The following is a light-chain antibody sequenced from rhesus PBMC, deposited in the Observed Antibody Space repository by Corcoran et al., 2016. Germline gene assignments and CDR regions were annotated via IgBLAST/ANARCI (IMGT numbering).Light chain of an antibody. J-gene: IGKJ1*01. Sequence: DIQMTQSPSSLSASVGDTVTITCRASQGIRTYLVWYQQKPGKATKPLIYYASNLESGAPSRFSGSGSGTDFTLTVSSLQPEDFATYYCQQHNTYPPTFGQGTKVEIK. V-gene: IGKV1S14*01. CDR3: QQHNTYPPT. CDR1: QGIRTY. CDR2: YAS.